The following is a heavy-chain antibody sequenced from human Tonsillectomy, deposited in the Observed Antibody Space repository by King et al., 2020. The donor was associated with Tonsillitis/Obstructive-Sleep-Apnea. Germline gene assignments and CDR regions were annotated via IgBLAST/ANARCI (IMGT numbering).Heavy chain of an antibody. Sequence: VQLVQSGAEVKKPGASVKVSCTASGDTFTSYYMHWLRQAPGQGPEWMGIINPSGHITSYAQKFQGRVTMTRDTSTSTVYMELSSLRSEDTAVYYCARDRSLGITMVQGVPADYWGQGTLVTVSS. D-gene: IGHD3-10*01. V-gene: IGHV1-46*01. CDR3: ARDRSLGITMVQGVPADY. CDR2: INPSGHIT. J-gene: IGHJ4*02. CDR1: GDTFTSYY.